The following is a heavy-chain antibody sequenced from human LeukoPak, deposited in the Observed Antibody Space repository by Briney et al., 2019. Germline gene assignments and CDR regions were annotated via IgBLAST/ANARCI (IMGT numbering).Heavy chain of an antibody. CDR3: AKDWRDESKCHGDCLDS. CDR1: GLTLRTYA. J-gene: IGHJ5*01. Sequence: PGGALRLSLPASGLTLRTYAITWVRQAPAKGREGISTITSIGSTYYANSVKGRFTISRDNSMNTLSLQMNSLRAEDTAVYFCAKDWRDESKCHGDCLDSWGQGTLVTVP. V-gene: IGHV3-23*01. D-gene: IGHD2-21*02. CDR2: ITSIGST.